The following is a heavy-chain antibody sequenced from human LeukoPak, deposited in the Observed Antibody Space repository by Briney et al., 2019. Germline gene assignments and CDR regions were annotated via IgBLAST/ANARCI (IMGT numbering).Heavy chain of an antibody. V-gene: IGHV4-39*07. D-gene: IGHD3-9*01. CDR2: IFYSGST. CDR1: GGSISTSNYY. Sequence: SETLSLTCTVSGGSISTSNYYWGWIRQPPGKGLEWIGNIFYSGSTYYGPSLKSRLTISLDTSRNQFSLRLNSVTAADTAVYYCARVHWYYDILTGYYNVIGVFDYWGQGTLVTVSS. J-gene: IGHJ4*02. CDR3: ARVHWYYDILTGYYNVIGVFDY.